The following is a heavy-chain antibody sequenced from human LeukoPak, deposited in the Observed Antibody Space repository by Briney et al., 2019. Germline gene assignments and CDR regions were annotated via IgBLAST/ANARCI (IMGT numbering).Heavy chain of an antibody. V-gene: IGHV3-7*01. J-gene: IGHJ4*02. D-gene: IGHD1-1*01. CDR3: ARDQVLEPTAPIDY. CDR1: GFTFSSYW. CDR2: IKQDGSEK. Sequence: GGSLRLSCAASGFTFSSYWMSWVRQAPGKGLEWVANIKQDGSEKYYVDSVKGRFTISRDNAKNSLYLQMNSLRAEDTAVYYCARDQVLEPTAPIDYWGQGTLVTVSS.